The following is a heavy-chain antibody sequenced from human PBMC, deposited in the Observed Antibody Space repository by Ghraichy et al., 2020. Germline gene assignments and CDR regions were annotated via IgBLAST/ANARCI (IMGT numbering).Heavy chain of an antibody. CDR1: GGSISSFY. Sequence: SQTLSHTCTVSGGSISSFYWNWIRQPPGKGLEWIGYIYDSGSTKYNPSLKSRVTISVDTSKNQFSLKLRSVTAADTAVYYCAGQEGGFLEGYGMNVWGQGTTVTVSS. CDR3: AGQEGGFLEGYGMNV. J-gene: IGHJ6*02. CDR2: IYDSGST. D-gene: IGHD3-3*01. V-gene: IGHV4-59*08.